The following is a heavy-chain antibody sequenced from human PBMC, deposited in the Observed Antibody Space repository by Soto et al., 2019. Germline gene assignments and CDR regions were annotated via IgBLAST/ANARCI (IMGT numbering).Heavy chain of an antibody. CDR1: GFTFSSYG. V-gene: IGHV3-30*18. CDR2: ISYDGSNK. Sequence: GGSLRLSCAASGFTFSSYGMRWVRQAPGKGLEWVAVISYDGSNKYYADSVKGRFTISKDNSKNTLYLQMNSLRAEDTAVYYCAKDRRAVAGTHYYGMDVWGQGTTVTVS. CDR3: AKDRRAVAGTHYYGMDV. D-gene: IGHD6-19*01. J-gene: IGHJ6*02.